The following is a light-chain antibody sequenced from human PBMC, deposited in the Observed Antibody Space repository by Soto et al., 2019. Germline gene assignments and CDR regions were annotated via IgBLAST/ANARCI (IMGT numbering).Light chain of an antibody. CDR3: QQYSSYSSGT. CDR1: QSIDNW. Sequence: DIQMTQSPSTLSASEGDRVTITCRASQSIDNWLAWYQQKPGKAPKILIYKASTLESGVPSRFSGSGSGTEFTLTISSRQPDDFATYYCQQYSSYSSGTFGQGTKVEVK. CDR2: KAS. J-gene: IGKJ1*01. V-gene: IGKV1-5*03.